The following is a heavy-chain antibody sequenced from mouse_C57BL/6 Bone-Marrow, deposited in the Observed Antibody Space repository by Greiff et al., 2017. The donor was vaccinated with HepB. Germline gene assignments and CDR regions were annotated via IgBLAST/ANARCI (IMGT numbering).Heavy chain of an antibody. CDR2: ISGGGGNT. J-gene: IGHJ4*01. V-gene: IGHV5-9*01. CDR1: GFTFSSYT. CDR3: ARQLRLRAMDY. D-gene: IGHD3-2*02. Sequence: EVKLMESGGGLVKPGGSLKLSCAASGFTFSSYTMSWVRQTPEKRLEWVATISGGGGNTYYHDSVKGRFTIARDNTKNTLYLQMSSLRSEDTAFYYCARQLRLRAMDYWGQGTSVTVSS.